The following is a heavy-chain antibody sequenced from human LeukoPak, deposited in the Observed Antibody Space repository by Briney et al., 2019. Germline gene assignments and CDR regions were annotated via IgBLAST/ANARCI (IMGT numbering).Heavy chain of an antibody. D-gene: IGHD2-21*01. CDR1: GYTFTSYG. CDR3: ARSSSVTIPGYYFDY. V-gene: IGHV1-18*01. CDR2: ISAYNGNT. Sequence: GASVKVSCKASGYTFTSYGISWVRQAPGQGLEWMGWISAYNGNTNYAQKLQGRVTLTTDTSTSTAYMELRSLRPDDTAVYYCARSSSVTIPGYYFDYWGQGTLVTVSS. J-gene: IGHJ4*02.